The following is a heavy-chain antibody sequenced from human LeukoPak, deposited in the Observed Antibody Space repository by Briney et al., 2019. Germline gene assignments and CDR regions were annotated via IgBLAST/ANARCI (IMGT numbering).Heavy chain of an antibody. CDR2: IYSGGST. CDR3: ARLLQQLVYYYYYYMDV. V-gene: IGHV3-53*01. CDR1: GFNFSSYA. D-gene: IGHD6-13*01. Sequence: PGGSLRLSCAASGFNFSSYAMSWVRPAPGKGLEWVSVIYSGGSTYYADSVKGRFTISRDNSKNTLYLQMNSLRAEDTAVYYCARLLQQLVYYYYYYMDVWGKGTTVTVSS. J-gene: IGHJ6*03.